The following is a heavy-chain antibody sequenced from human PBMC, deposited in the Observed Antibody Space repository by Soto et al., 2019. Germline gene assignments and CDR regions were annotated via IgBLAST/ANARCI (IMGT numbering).Heavy chain of an antibody. J-gene: IGHJ4*02. D-gene: IGHD3-10*01. Sequence: GSLRLSYAAPGFTFSSSAMCWDRQAQGKGLEWVSAMSGSGGSSYCADSVKGRFTISRDNSKSTLYLQMNSLRADDTAVYYCAKESYNRRTDFDYWGQGTLVTVYS. CDR1: GFTFSSSA. CDR2: MSGSGGSS. V-gene: IGHV3-23*01. CDR3: AKESYNRRTDFDY.